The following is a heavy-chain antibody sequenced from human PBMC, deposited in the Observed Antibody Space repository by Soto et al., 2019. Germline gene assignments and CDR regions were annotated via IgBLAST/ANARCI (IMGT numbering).Heavy chain of an antibody. CDR1: GGTFSSYT. Sequence: QVQLVQSGAEVKKPGSSVKVSCKASGGTFSSYTISWVRQAPGQGLEWMGRIIPILGIANYTQKFQGRVTITADKSTSTAYMELSSLRSEDTAVYYCARELYDYVWGSYRQYWGQGTLVTVSS. CDR3: ARELYDYVWGSYRQY. V-gene: IGHV1-69*08. D-gene: IGHD3-16*02. J-gene: IGHJ4*02. CDR2: IIPILGIA.